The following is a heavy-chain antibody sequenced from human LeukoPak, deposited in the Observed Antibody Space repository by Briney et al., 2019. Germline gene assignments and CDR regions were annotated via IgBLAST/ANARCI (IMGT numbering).Heavy chain of an antibody. CDR2: INHSGST. D-gene: IGHD3-10*01. J-gene: IGHJ5*02. V-gene: IGHV4-34*01. Sequence: SETLSLTCAVYGGSFSGYYWSWIRQPPGKGLEWIGEINHSGSTNYNPSLKSRVTISVDTSKNQFSLKLSSVTAADTAVYYCARGPSYYGSGSRNWFDPWGQGTLSPSPQ. CDR3: ARGPSYYGSGSRNWFDP. CDR1: GGSFSGYY.